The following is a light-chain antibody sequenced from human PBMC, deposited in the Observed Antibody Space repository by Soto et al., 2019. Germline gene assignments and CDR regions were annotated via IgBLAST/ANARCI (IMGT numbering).Light chain of an antibody. CDR1: SSDVGGYNY. CDR3: SSYTSASTLLYR. CDR2: GVT. J-gene: IGLJ1*01. Sequence: QSALTQPASVSGSPGQSITISCTGTSSDVGGYNYVSWYQQHPGIAPKLLIYGVTNRPSGVSPRFSGSKSGNTASLTISGRQAEDEADYHCSSYTSASTLLYRFGAGTKLTVL. V-gene: IGLV2-14*01.